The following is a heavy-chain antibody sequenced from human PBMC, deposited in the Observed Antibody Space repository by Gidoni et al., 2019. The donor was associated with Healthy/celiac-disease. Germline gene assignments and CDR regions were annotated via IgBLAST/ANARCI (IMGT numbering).Heavy chain of an antibody. CDR2: IKSKTDGGTT. Sequence: EVQLVESGGGLVKPGGSLRLSCAASGFPFSNAWMSWVRQAPGKGLEWVGRIKSKTDGGTTDYAAPVKGRFTISRDDSKNTLYLQMNSLKTEDTAVYYCTTEELVDTAMSPDYWGQGTLVTVSS. V-gene: IGHV3-15*01. CDR1: GFPFSNAW. J-gene: IGHJ4*02. D-gene: IGHD5-18*01. CDR3: TTEELVDTAMSPDY.